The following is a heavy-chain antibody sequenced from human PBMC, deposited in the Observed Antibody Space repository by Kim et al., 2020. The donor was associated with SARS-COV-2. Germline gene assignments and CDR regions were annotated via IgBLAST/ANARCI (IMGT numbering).Heavy chain of an antibody. V-gene: IGHV5-51*01. CDR3: ARQVLLWFGASYYFDY. Sequence: GESLKISCKGSGYSFTSYWIGWVRQMPGKGLEWMGIIYPGDSDTRYSPSFQGQVTISADKSISTAYLQWSSLKASDTAMYYCARQVLLWFGASYYFDYWGQGTLVTVSS. J-gene: IGHJ4*02. CDR2: IYPGDSDT. D-gene: IGHD3-10*01. CDR1: GYSFTSYW.